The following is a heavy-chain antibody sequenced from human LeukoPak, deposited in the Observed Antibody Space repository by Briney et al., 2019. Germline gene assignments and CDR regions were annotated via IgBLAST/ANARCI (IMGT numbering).Heavy chain of an antibody. Sequence: RGSLRLSCAASGFMFYDYAMHWVCQVPGRRLEWVSLISGDGVSSFYADSVRGRFTISRDNNNNSLSLQMYSLTTEDTAFYYCAREQFSHTSNYFDYWGQGILVTVSS. CDR2: ISGDGVSS. CDR1: GFMFYDYA. D-gene: IGHD5-24*01. J-gene: IGHJ4*02. V-gene: IGHV3-43*02. CDR3: AREQFSHTSNYFDY.